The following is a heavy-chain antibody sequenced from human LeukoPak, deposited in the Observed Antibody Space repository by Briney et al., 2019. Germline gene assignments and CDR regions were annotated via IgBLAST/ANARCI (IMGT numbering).Heavy chain of an antibody. D-gene: IGHD1-7*01. CDR3: AGGSEPYNWNYCFDY. J-gene: IGHJ4*02. CDR1: GGSFSGYY. V-gene: IGHV4-34*01. CDR2: INHSGST. Sequence: SETLSLTCAVYGGSFSGYYWSWIRQPPGKGLEWIGEINHSGSTNYNPSLKSRVTISVDTSKNQFSLKLSSVTAADTAVYYCAGGSEPYNWNYCFDYWGQGTLVTVSS.